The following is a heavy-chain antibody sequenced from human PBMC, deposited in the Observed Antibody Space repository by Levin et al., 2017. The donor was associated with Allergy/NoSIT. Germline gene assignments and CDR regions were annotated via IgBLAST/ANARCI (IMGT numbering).Heavy chain of an antibody. J-gene: IGHJ4*02. CDR3: AREGRDGYNYFDY. D-gene: IGHD5-24*01. V-gene: IGHV4-59*01. CDR1: GASINDYY. Sequence: KASETLSLTCTVSGASINDYYWSWIRQSPGKGLEWIGYIYYSGSTNYNPSLKSRVTILVDTSKNQFSLKLTSVTAADTAVYYCAREGRDGYNYFDYWGQGSLVTVSS. CDR2: IYYSGST.